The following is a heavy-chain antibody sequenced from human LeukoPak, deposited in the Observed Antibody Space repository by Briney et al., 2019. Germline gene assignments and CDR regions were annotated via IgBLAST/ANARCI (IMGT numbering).Heavy chain of an antibody. CDR2: INRSGST. J-gene: IGHJ4*02. V-gene: IGHV4-39*07. CDR1: GGSISSSSYY. CDR3: ARRIAASGKGDLDY. D-gene: IGHD6-13*01. Sequence: PSETLSLTCTASGGSISSSSYYWSSVRQPPGKGLEWIAEINRSGSTNYNPSLKSRVTISMDTSKKQFSPRLSSVTAADTALYYCARRIAASGKGDLDYWGQGTLVTVSS.